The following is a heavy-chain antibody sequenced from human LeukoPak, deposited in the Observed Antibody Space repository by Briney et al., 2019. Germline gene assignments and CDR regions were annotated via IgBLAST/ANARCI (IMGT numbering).Heavy chain of an antibody. CDR3: ARPRRAERDEDF. Sequence: GESLKISFKASGYSFTNYWIGWVRQMPGKGLEWMGVINPGDTNIAYNPSFQGQVTISADRSINTAYLQWSSLKASDTAMYYCARPRRAERDEDFWGQGTLVTVSS. V-gene: IGHV5-51*01. CDR2: INPGDTNI. J-gene: IGHJ4*02. CDR1: GYSFTNYW. D-gene: IGHD1-1*01.